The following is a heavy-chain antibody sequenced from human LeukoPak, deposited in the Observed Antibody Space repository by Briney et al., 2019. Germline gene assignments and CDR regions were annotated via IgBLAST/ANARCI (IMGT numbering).Heavy chain of an antibody. Sequence: GGSLGLSCAASGFTFSSYSMNWVRQAPGKGLEWVSYISSSSSTIYYADSVKGRFTISRDNAKNSLYLQMNSLRAEDTAVYYCARKGVDFWSGDAFDIWGQGTMVTVSS. V-gene: IGHV3-48*01. CDR1: GFTFSSYS. CDR2: ISSSSSTI. J-gene: IGHJ3*02. D-gene: IGHD3-3*01. CDR3: ARKGVDFWSGDAFDI.